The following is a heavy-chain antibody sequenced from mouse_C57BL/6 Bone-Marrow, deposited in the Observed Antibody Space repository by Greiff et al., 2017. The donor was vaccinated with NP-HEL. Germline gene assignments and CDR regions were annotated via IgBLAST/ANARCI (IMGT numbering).Heavy chain of an antibody. CDR1: GYTFTSYW. CDR3: ARKRLDYRNVYYAMDY. V-gene: IGHV1-69*01. J-gene: IGHJ4*01. D-gene: IGHD2-12*01. CDR2: IDPSDSYT. Sequence: QVQLQQPGAELVMPGASVKLSCKASGYTFTSYWMHWVKQRPGQGLEWIGEIDPSDSYTNYNQKFKGKSTLTVDKSSSTAYMQLSSLTSEDSAVYYCARKRLDYRNVYYAMDYWGQGTSVTVSS.